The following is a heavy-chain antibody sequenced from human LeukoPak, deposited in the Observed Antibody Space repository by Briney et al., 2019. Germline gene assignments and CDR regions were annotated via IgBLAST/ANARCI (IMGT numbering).Heavy chain of an antibody. CDR2: IDHSGST. D-gene: IGHD5-18*01. J-gene: IGHJ4*02. Sequence: PSETLSLTCTVSGGPISSSSYYWSWIRQPPGKGLEWIGEIDHSGSTNYNPSLKSRVTISVDTSKNQFSLKLSSVTAADTAVYYCARGPKALKSAARLSVRGYSYGLDYWGQGTLVTVSS. V-gene: IGHV4-39*07. CDR3: ARGPKALKSAARLSVRGYSYGLDY. CDR1: GGPISSSSYY.